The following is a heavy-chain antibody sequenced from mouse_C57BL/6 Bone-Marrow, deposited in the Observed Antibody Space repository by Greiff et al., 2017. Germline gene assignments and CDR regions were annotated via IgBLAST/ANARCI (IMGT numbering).Heavy chain of an antibody. CDR3: ARGLIYYYAMDY. J-gene: IGHJ4*01. V-gene: IGHV1-4*01. Sequence: VQLQQSGAELARPGASVKMSCKASGYTFTSYTMHWVNQRPGQGLEWIGYINPSSGYTKYNQKFKDKATLTADKSSSTAYMQLSSLTSEDSAVYYCARGLIYYYAMDYWGQGTSVTVSS. CDR1: GYTFTSYT. CDR2: INPSSGYT. D-gene: IGHD1-2*01.